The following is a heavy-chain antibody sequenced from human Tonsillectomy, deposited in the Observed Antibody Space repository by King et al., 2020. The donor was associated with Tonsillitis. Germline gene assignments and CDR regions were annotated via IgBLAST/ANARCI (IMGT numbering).Heavy chain of an antibody. V-gene: IGHV4-30-4*07. CDR3: ARVHDSSGYQPTTPYMDV. J-gene: IGHJ6*02. Sequence: QLQESGPGLVKPSQTLSLTCAVSGGSINSGGYSWSWIRQPPGKGLEWIGYIYYSGSTYYNPSLKSRVTISVHTSKNQLSLNLSSVTAADTAVYYCARVHDSSGYQPTTPYMDVWGQGTTVTVSS. CDR1: GGSINSGGYS. CDR2: IYYSGST. D-gene: IGHD3-22*01.